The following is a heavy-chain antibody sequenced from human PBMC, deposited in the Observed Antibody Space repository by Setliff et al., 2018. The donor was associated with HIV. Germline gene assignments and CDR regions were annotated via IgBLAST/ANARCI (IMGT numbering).Heavy chain of an antibody. CDR1: GFTFSDYG. J-gene: IGHJ4*02. D-gene: IGHD5-12*01. V-gene: IGHV3-23*01. Sequence: GGSLRLSCAASGFTFSDYGMSWVRQAPGKGLEWVSSITAGSSTTYYADSVKGRSTISRDNSKNTLYLQMDSLRAKDTAVYFCAKGDRWLLLPSFDYWGQETPVTVSS. CDR3: AKGDRWLLLPSFDY. CDR2: ITAGSSTT.